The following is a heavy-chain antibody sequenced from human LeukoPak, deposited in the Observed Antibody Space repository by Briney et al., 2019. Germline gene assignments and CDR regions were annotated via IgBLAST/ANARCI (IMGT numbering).Heavy chain of an antibody. CDR2: ISWNSGSI. CDR1: GFTFDDYA. V-gene: IGHV3-9*01. D-gene: IGHD5-18*01. Sequence: GGSLRLSCAASGFTFDDYAMHWVRQAPGKGLEWVSGISWNSGSIGYADSVKGRFTISRDNSKNTLYLQMNSLRAEDTAVYYCAKVRDTAIWGTGPFDYWGQGTLVTVSS. J-gene: IGHJ4*02. CDR3: AKVRDTAIWGTGPFDY.